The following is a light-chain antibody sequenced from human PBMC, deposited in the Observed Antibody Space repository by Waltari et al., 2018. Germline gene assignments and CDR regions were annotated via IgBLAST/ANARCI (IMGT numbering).Light chain of an antibody. CDR1: QNLLHSNGYNY. CDR2: MGS. CDR3: MQHLQTPWT. Sequence: DIVMTQSPLSLPVTPGEPASTSCRSSQNLLHSNGYNYLDWYLQKPGQSTQLVIYMGSNRASGVPNRFSGSGSGTDFTLKISRVEAEDVRIYYCMQHLQTPWTFGQGTKVEIK. V-gene: IGKV2-28*01. J-gene: IGKJ1*01.